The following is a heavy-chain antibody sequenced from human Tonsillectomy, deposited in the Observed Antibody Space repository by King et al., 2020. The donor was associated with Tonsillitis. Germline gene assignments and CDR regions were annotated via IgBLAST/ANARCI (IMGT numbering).Heavy chain of an antibody. CDR3: ASVLTGAPYNFDY. D-gene: IGHD3-9*01. Sequence: VQLVESGAEVKKPGSSVKVSCKASGGTFSSYTISWVRQAPGQGLEWMGGIIPIFGTANYAQKFQGRVTITADESTSTAYMELSSLRSDDTAVYYCASVLTGAPYNFDYWGQGTLVTVSS. V-gene: IGHV1-69*01. CDR2: IIPIFGTA. J-gene: IGHJ4*02. CDR1: GGTFSSYT.